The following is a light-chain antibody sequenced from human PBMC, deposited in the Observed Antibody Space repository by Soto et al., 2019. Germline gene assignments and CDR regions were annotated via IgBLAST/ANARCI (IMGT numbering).Light chain of an antibody. J-gene: IGKJ1*01. V-gene: IGKV2-28*01. CDR3: MQALQTPPT. CDR2: LGS. Sequence: DIVMTQSPLSLPVTPGEPASISCRSSQSLMHSNGYKYVDWYLQKPGQSPQLLIYLGSNRASGVPDRFSGSGSGTDFTLKIRRVEAEDVGVYYCMQALQTPPTFGQGTKVEIK. CDR1: QSLMHSNGYKY.